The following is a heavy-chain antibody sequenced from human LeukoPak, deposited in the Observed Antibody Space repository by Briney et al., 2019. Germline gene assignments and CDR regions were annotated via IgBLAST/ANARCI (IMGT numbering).Heavy chain of an antibody. CDR2: ISPSADIK. CDR3: AKDDAWLRFGE. J-gene: IGHJ4*02. D-gene: IGHD3-10*01. Sequence: GGSLRLSCAASGFTFSNHGMKWVRQARGEVLGWVSGISPSADIKYYADSVKGRFTISRDNSKNMLYLEVISLTADDTAVYDCAKDDAWLRFGEWSQGTLVTVSS. CDR1: GFTFSNHG. V-gene: IGHV3-23*01.